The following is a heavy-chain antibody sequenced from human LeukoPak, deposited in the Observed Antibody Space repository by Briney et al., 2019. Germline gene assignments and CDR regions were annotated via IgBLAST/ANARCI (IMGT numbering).Heavy chain of an antibody. J-gene: IGHJ4*01. CDR3: ARSDIAAAGTRIDY. V-gene: IGHV4-4*02. CDR1: GDSIRSSTW. D-gene: IGHD6-13*01. Sequence: PSETLSLTCAVSGDSIRSSTWWTWVRQPPGKGLEWIGEVYESGSTNYNASLKSRVTILVDRPRNQFSLELRSMTAADTAVYYCARSDIAAAGTRIDYWGQGTLVTVSS. CDR2: VYESGST.